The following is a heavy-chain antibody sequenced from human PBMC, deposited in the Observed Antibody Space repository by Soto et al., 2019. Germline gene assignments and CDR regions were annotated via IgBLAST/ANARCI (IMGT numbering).Heavy chain of an antibody. CDR3: ARRRRWLLYYYYGMDV. CDR1: GGSFSGYY. J-gene: IGHJ6*02. D-gene: IGHD5-12*01. CDR2: INHSGST. V-gene: IGHV4-34*01. Sequence: WETLSLTCAVYGGSFSGYYWSWIRQPPGKGLEWVGEINHSGSTKYNASLKSRVTISVDKSKNQFHLKMRSVTAADMAVYYCARRRRWLLYYYYGMDVWGQGTTVTVSS.